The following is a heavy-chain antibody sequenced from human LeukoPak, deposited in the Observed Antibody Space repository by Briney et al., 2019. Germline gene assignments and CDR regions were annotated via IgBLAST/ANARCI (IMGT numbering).Heavy chain of an antibody. CDR1: GFTFSSYG. Sequence: GGSLRLSCAASGFTFSSYGMHWVRQAPGKGLEWVAFIRYDGSNKYYADSVKGRFTISRDNAKDSLYLQMNSLRVEDTAVYYCARDFVVTPYYMDVWGKGTTVTVSS. J-gene: IGHJ6*03. V-gene: IGHV3-30*02. CDR2: IRYDGSNK. D-gene: IGHD2-2*01. CDR3: ARDFVVTPYYMDV.